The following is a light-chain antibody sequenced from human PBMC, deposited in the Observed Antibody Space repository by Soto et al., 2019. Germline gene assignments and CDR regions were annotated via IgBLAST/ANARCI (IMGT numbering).Light chain of an antibody. V-gene: IGKV3-20*01. Sequence: EIVLTQSPVTLSLSPGERATLSCRASQSVRSSYLAWYQQKLGQAPRLLIYGVSNRATGIPDRFSGSGSGTDFTLTISRRESDDFAVYYCQQYGTSPRTFRQGPNVEIK. CDR3: QQYGTSPRT. J-gene: IGKJ1*01. CDR1: QSVRSSY. CDR2: GVS.